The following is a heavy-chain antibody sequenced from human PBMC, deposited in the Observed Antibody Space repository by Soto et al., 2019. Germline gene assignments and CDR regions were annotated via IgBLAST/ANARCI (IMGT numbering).Heavy chain of an antibody. CDR3: AKVGRATLANYFDS. CDR1: GFTFISYA. Sequence: DVQLLESGGDLVQPGGSLRLSCAASGFTFISYAMNWVRQAPGKGLEWVSAIGGGGDSTYYADSVKGRFTTSRDNSKSTLYLQMNSLRAEDTALYYCAKVGRATLANYFDSWGQGTLVTVSS. CDR2: IGGGGDST. D-gene: IGHD3-10*01. J-gene: IGHJ4*02. V-gene: IGHV3-23*01.